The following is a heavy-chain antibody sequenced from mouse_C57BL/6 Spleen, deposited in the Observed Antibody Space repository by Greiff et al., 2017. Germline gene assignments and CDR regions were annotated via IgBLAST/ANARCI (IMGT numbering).Heavy chain of an antibody. J-gene: IGHJ4*01. CDR1: GFTFSDYY. V-gene: IGHV5-16*01. CDR2: INYDGSST. CDR3: SREHAIDY. Sequence: EVKLMESEGGLVQPGSSMKLSCTASGFTFSDYYMAWVRQVPEKGLEWVANINYDGSSTYYLDSLKSRFIISRDNAKNILYLQMSSLKSEDTATYYWSREHAIDYWGQGTSVTVSS.